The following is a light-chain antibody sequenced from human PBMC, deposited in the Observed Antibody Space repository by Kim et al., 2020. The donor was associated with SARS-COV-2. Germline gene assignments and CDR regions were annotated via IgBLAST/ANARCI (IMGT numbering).Light chain of an antibody. Sequence: QSVLTQPPSASGTPGQRVTLSCSGSSSNIGSNYVYWYQQLPGTAPKLLIYRNNQRPSGVPDRFSGSKSGTSASLAISGLRSEDEADYYCATWDDSLSGVVFGGGTKLNVL. V-gene: IGLV1-47*01. CDR1: SSNIGSNY. CDR3: ATWDDSLSGVV. J-gene: IGLJ2*01. CDR2: RNN.